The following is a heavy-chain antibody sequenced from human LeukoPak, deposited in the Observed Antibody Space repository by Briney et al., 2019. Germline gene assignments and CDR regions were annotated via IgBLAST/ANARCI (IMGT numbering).Heavy chain of an antibody. Sequence: SETLCLTCAVYGGSFSGYYWSWLRQPPGKGLEWVGKINHGGSTNYNTSLKSRVTISVDPSKNQFSMKLSSVTAADTAVYYCARGRPPLIAARPFDYWGEGTLVTVSS. CDR1: GGSFSGYY. CDR3: ARGRPPLIAARPFDY. D-gene: IGHD6-6*01. V-gene: IGHV4-34*01. CDR2: INHGGST. J-gene: IGHJ4*02.